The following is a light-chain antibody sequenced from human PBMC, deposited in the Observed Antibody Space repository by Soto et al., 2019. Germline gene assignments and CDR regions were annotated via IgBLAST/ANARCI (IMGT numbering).Light chain of an antibody. CDR2: QVS. J-gene: IGKJ2*01. V-gene: IGKV2-30*02. CDR1: QSLVHNNGNTY. Sequence: DVVMTQSPLSLPVTLGQPASISCRSSQSLVHNNGNTYLAWFQQRPGQSPRRLIYQVSNRDSGVPDRFSGSGSGTDFTLKISRVEAEDFGVYHCMQGTHGPHTVGQGTKLEIK. CDR3: MQGTHGPHT.